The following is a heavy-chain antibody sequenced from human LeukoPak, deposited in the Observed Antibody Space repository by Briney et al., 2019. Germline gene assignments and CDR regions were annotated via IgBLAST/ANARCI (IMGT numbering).Heavy chain of an antibody. Sequence: SVRVSCKTSGGTFSNYAISWVRQAPGQGLEWMGRLIPIFHTANYAQKFQGRVTITTDESTNTAYMELSSLRPEDTVVYYCARACRDGYNCPGRYYFDYWGQGTLVTVSS. D-gene: IGHD5-24*01. CDR2: LIPIFHTA. V-gene: IGHV1-69*05. CDR3: ARACRDGYNCPGRYYFDY. J-gene: IGHJ4*02. CDR1: GGTFSNYA.